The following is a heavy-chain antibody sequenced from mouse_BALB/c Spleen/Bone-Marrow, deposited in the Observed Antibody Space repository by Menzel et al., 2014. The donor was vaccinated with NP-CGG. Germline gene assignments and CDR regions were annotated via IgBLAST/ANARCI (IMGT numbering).Heavy chain of an antibody. CDR3: ARQDITAASDY. CDR2: IHPSDGET. J-gene: IGHJ2*01. CDR1: GYSFISYW. V-gene: IGHV1-61*01. D-gene: IGHD1-2*01. Sequence: QVQLQQSGAELARPGTSVKLSCKASGYSFISYWMNWVKQRPGEGLEWIGTIHPSDGETRLNQKFKDKATLTVDKSSSTVYMQFSSPSSEDSAVYYCARQDITAASDYWGQGTTLTVSS.